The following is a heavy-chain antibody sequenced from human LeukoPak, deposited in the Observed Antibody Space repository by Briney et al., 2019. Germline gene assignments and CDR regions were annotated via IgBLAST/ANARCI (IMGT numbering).Heavy chain of an antibody. Sequence: GASVKVSCKASGYTFTVYYMHWVRQAPGQGLEWMGRINPNSGGTNYAQKFHGRVTMTRDTSISTAYMELSRLRSDDTAVYYCARVKGGYDILTGYREDWFDPWGQGTLVTVSS. CDR3: ARVKGGYDILTGYREDWFDP. CDR2: INPNSGGT. J-gene: IGHJ5*02. V-gene: IGHV1-2*06. D-gene: IGHD3-9*01. CDR1: GYTFTVYY.